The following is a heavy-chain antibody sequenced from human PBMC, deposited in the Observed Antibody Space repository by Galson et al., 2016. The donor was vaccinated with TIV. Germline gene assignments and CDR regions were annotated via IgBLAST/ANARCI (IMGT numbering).Heavy chain of an antibody. D-gene: IGHD2-15*01. CDR2: ISDGGKT. V-gene: IGHV3-66*02. Sequence: LRLSCAASGLSVGINYMTWVRQAPGKGLEWVSLISDGGKTYYPDSVKGRFTISRDNSKNTLYLQMNSLRVADTAVHYCARDRVVDATYYYYYFGLDVWGQGTAVTVSS. CDR1: GLSVGINY. J-gene: IGHJ6*02. CDR3: ARDRVVDATYYYYYFGLDV.